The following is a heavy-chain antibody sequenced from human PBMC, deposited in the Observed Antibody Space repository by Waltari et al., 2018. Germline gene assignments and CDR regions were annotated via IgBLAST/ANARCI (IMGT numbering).Heavy chain of an antibody. J-gene: IGHJ5*02. Sequence: QVQLVESGGGVVQPGRSLRLSCAASGFTFSSYAMHWVRQAPGKGLEGVGVIAYDGSNKHYADSGKGRFTISRDNSKNTLYLQMNSLRAEDTAVYYCAREIELVGWNWFDPWGQGTLVTVSS. CDR3: AREIELVGWNWFDP. V-gene: IGHV3-30-3*01. CDR2: IAYDGSNK. D-gene: IGHD6-6*01. CDR1: GFTFSSYA.